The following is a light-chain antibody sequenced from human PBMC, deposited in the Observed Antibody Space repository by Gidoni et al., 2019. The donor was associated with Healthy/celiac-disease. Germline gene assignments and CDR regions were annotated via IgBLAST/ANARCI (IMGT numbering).Light chain of an antibody. J-gene: IGKJ3*01. V-gene: IGKV3-11*01. CDR2: DAS. Sequence: EIVLTQSPAPLSMSPGERATLSCRASQSVSSYLAWYQQQPGQAPRLLIYDASNRATGIPARFSGSGSGTDFTLTISSLEPEDFAVYYCQQRSNWPPLFTFGPGTKVDIK. CDR1: QSVSSY. CDR3: QQRSNWPPLFT.